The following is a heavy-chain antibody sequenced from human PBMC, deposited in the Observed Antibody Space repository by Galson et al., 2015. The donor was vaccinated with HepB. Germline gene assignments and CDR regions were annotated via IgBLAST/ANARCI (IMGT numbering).Heavy chain of an antibody. J-gene: IGHJ3*01. CDR1: GYTFSIYG. D-gene: IGHD3-10*01. Sequence: SVKVSCKASGYTFSIYGITWVRQAPGQGLEWMGWISAYNGYTNYAQKLQDRVTMTTDTSTSTAYMELRSLRSDDTAVYYCAKDRLRRGDAFDFWGPGTMVTVSS. V-gene: IGHV1-18*04. CDR3: AKDRLRRGDAFDF. CDR2: ISAYNGYT.